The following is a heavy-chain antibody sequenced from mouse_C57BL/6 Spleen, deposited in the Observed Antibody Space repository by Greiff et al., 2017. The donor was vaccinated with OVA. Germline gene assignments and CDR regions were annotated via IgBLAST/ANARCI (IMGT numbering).Heavy chain of an antibody. CDR1: GFSFNTYA. V-gene: IGHV10-1*01. Sequence: EVQRVESGGGLVQPKGSLKLSCAASGFSFNTYAMNWVRQAPGKGLEWVARIRSKSNNYATYYADSVKDRFTISRDDSESMLYLQMNNLKTEDTAMYYCVSPSTMGDWFAYWGQGTLVTVSA. J-gene: IGHJ3*01. CDR2: IRSKSNNYAT. CDR3: VSPSTMGDWFAY. D-gene: IGHD2-1*01.